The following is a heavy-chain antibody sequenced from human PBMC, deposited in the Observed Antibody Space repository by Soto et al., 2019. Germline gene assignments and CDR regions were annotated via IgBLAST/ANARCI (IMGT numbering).Heavy chain of an antibody. CDR3: SRSRLTLDD. J-gene: IGHJ4*02. Sequence: EVHLVESGGVLVQPGGSLRLSCVASGFAFSSCWMTWVRQAPGKGLEWVANINEDGSEKNYVDSVKGRFTVSRDNAKKSLYLQIHRLRAEDTAVYFCSRSRLTLDDWGQGTLVTVSS. D-gene: IGHD6-25*01. V-gene: IGHV3-7*05. CDR1: GFAFSSCW. CDR2: INEDGSEK.